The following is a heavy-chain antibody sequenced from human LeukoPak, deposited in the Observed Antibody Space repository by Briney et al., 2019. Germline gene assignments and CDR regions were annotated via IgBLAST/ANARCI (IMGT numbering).Heavy chain of an antibody. V-gene: IGHV3-21*01. J-gene: IGHJ3*02. D-gene: IGHD4-17*01. CDR3: AREDDYGDYVYAFDI. CDR2: ISSSSSYI. CDR1: GFTFSSYS. Sequence: GGSLRLSCAASGFTFSSYSMNWVRQAPGKGLEWASSISSSSSYIYYADSVKGRFTISRDNAKNSLYLQMNSLRAEDTAVYYCAREDDYGDYVYAFDIWGQGTMVTVSS.